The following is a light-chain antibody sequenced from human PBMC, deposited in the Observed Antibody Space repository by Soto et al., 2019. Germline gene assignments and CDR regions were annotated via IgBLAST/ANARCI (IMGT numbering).Light chain of an antibody. CDR2: DAS. CDR1: QTITRW. CDR3: QQYHTFWT. J-gene: IGKJ1*01. V-gene: IGKV1-5*01. Sequence: DIQMTQSPSTLSASVGDRVTIACRANQTITRWLAWYQQKPGKAPKLLIFDASTLESGVPSRFSGSGYGTEFTLTISSLQPEDFANYYCQQYHTFWTFGQGTTVEVK.